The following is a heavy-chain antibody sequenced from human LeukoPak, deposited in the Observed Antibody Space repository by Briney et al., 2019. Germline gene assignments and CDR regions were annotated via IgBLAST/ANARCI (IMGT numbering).Heavy chain of an antibody. J-gene: IGHJ4*02. CDR3: ARDGYDILTRYYFDY. CDR2: IYTSGST. D-gene: IGHD3-9*01. Sequence: PSETLSLTCTVSGGSISSYHWSWIRQPAGKGLEWIGRIYTSGSTNYNPSLKSRVTMSVDTSKNQFSLKLSSVTAADTAVYYCARDGYDILTRYYFDYWGQGTLVTVSS. V-gene: IGHV4-4*07. CDR1: GGSISSYH.